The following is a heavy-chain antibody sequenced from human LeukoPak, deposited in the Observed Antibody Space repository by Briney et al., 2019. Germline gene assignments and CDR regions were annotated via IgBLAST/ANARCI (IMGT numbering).Heavy chain of an antibody. CDR3: ARVTTNYYDSSGYPDAFDI. J-gene: IGHJ3*02. CDR1: GGSISSRSYY. D-gene: IGHD3-22*01. CDR2: IYYSGST. V-gene: IGHV4-39*07. Sequence: SETLSLTCTVSGGSISSRSYYWGWIRQPPGKGLEWIGSIYYSGSTYYNPSLKSRVTISVDTSKNQFSLKLSSVSAADTAVYYCARVTTNYYDSSGYPDAFDIWGQGTMVTVSA.